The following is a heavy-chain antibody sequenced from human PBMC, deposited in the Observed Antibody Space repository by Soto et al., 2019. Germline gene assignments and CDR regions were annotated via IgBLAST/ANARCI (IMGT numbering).Heavy chain of an antibody. CDR1: GDPIPGGGYY. V-gene: IGHV4-31*03. CDR2: IYNSGTT. CDR3: ARDPAP. Sequence: SETLSLTCTLSGDPIPGGGYYWSWIRQHPGKGLEWIGYIYNSGTTYYNPSLKSRVTISVDTSKNQFSLKLTAVTAADTAVYDCARDPAPWGQGTLVT. J-gene: IGHJ5*02.